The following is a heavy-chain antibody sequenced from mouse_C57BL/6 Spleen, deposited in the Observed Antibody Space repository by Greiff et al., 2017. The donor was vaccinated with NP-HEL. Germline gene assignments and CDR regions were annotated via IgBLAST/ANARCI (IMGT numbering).Heavy chain of an antibody. CDR3: ASEDYGSTWFAY. Sequence: EVKLMESGPGLVKPSQSLSLTCSVTGYSITSGYYWNWIRQFPGNKLEWMGYISYDGSNNYNPSLKNRISITRDTSKNQFFLKLNSVTTEDTATYYSASEDYGSTWFAYWGQGTLVTVSA. V-gene: IGHV3-6*01. D-gene: IGHD1-1*01. J-gene: IGHJ3*01. CDR2: ISYDGSN. CDR1: GYSITSGYY.